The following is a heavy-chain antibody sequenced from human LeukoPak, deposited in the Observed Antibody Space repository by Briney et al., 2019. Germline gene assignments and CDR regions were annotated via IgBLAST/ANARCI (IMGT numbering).Heavy chain of an antibody. D-gene: IGHD3-3*01. CDR2: IYPGDSDT. Sequence: GESLKISCKGSGYSFTSYWIGWVRQMPGKGLEWMGIIYPGDSDTRYGPSFQGQVTISADKSISTAYLQWSSLKASDTAMYYCARQGMINYDFWSGYYDYWGQGTLVTVSS. V-gene: IGHV5-51*01. CDR1: GYSFTSYW. J-gene: IGHJ4*02. CDR3: ARQGMINYDFWSGYYDY.